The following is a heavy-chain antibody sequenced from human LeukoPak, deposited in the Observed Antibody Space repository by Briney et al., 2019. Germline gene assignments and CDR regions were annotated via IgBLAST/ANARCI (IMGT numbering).Heavy chain of an antibody. Sequence: PGRSLRLSCAASGFAFSTYGMHWVRQAPGKGLEWVAYIWYDGSSTYYADSVKGRFTISRDNPKNTLYLQVNSLRAEDTAAYYCARQAYSSGRYFPFDYWGQGTLVTVSS. V-gene: IGHV3-33*01. D-gene: IGHD3-22*01. CDR1: GFAFSTYG. J-gene: IGHJ4*02. CDR3: ARQAYSSGRYFPFDY. CDR2: IWYDGSST.